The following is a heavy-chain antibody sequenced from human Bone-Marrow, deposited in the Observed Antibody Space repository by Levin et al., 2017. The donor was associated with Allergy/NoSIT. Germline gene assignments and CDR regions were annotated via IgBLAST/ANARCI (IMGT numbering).Heavy chain of an antibody. Sequence: SETLSLTCAVSGGSISSGGYSWSWIRQPPGTGLEWIGYIYHSGSTYYNPSLKSRVTISMDRSKNHFSLNLTSVTAADTAVYFCAKSLWFGAYFDCWGQGTLVTVSS. CDR3: AKSLWFGAYFDC. V-gene: IGHV4-30-2*01. CDR1: GGSISSGGYS. CDR2: IYHSGST. J-gene: IGHJ4*02. D-gene: IGHD3-10*01.